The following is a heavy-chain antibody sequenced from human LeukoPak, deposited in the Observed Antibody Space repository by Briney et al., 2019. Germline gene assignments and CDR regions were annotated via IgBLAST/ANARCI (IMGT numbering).Heavy chain of an antibody. V-gene: IGHV3-48*02. J-gene: IGHJ4*02. D-gene: IGHD6-13*01. CDR2: ISSSSSNI. CDR3: VRDVRSSWSY. CDR1: GFTFSTYS. Sequence: GGSLRLSCAASGFTFSTYSMNWVRQAPGKGLEWVSYISSSSSNIYYVDSVKGRFTISRDNAKNSLYLQMNSLRDEDTAVYYCVRDVRSSWSYWGQGTLATVSS.